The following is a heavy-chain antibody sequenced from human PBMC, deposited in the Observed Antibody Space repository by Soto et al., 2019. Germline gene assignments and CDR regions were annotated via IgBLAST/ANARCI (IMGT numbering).Heavy chain of an antibody. Sequence: SQTLSLTCAISGDSVSSNSAVWNWIMQSPSRGLEWRGRTYYRSKWYNDYAVSVKSRITINPDTSKNQFSLQLNSVTPEDTAVYYCARKENSRPHYYGMDVWPQGTTVTVSS. CDR2: TYYRSKWYN. CDR1: GDSVSSNSAV. V-gene: IGHV6-1*01. CDR3: ARKENSRPHYYGMDV. J-gene: IGHJ6*02. D-gene: IGHD6-13*01.